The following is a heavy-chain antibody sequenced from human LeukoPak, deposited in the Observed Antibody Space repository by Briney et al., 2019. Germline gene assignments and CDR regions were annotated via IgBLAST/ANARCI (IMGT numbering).Heavy chain of an antibody. V-gene: IGHV1-69*04. CDR3: AREKQVLGAVQISDFDY. Sequence: GASVKVSCKASGYTFTSYGISWVRQAPGQGLEWMGRIIPILGIANYAQKFQGRVTITADKSTSTAYMELSSLRSEDTAVYYCAREKQVLGAVQISDFDYWGQGTLVTVSS. J-gene: IGHJ4*02. CDR2: IIPILGIA. CDR1: GYTFTSYG. D-gene: IGHD1-1*01.